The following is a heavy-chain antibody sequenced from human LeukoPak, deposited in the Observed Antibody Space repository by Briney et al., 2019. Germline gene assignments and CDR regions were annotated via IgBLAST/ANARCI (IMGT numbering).Heavy chain of an antibody. V-gene: IGHV3-30*18. D-gene: IGHD3-10*01. CDR3: AKGALLWFGELLSPLDY. Sequence: GGSLRLSCAASGFTFSSYGMHWVRQAPGKGLEWVAAISYDGSNKYYADSVKGRFTISRDNSKNTLYLQMNSLRAEDTAVYYCAKGALLWFGELLSPLDYWGQGTLVTVSS. CDR1: GFTFSSYG. J-gene: IGHJ4*02. CDR2: ISYDGSNK.